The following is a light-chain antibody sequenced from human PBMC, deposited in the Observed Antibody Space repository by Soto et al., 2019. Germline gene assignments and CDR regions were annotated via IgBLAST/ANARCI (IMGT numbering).Light chain of an antibody. CDR2: EVT. J-gene: IGLJ1*01. Sequence: QSVLTQPPSVSGSPGQSVTISCTGTSSDVGSYNRVSWYQQPPGTAPKLIIYEVTNRPSGVPDRFSGSKSGTSASLTISGLRSEDEADYYCAAWDDSLSGQVFGTGTKVTVL. CDR3: AAWDDSLSGQV. CDR1: SSDVGSYNR. V-gene: IGLV2-18*01.